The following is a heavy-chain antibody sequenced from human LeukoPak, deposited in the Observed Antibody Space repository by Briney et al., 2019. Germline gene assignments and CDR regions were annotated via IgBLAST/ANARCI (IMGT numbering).Heavy chain of an antibody. CDR1: GGSISSGGYY. D-gene: IGHD6-13*01. CDR2: IYYSGST. V-gene: IGHV4-31*03. Sequence: PSETLSLTCTVSGGSISSGGYYWSWIRQHPGKGLEWIGYIYYSGSTYYNPSLKSRVTISVDTSKNQFSLKLSSVTAADTAVYYCARVTAAAGSDWFDPWGQGALVTVSS. CDR3: ARVTAAAGSDWFDP. J-gene: IGHJ5*02.